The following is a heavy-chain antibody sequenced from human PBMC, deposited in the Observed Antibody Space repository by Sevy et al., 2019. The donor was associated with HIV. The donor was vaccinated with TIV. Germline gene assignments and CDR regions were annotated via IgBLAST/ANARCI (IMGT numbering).Heavy chain of an antibody. Sequence: SETLSLTCTVSGGSISSSSYYWGWIRQPPGKGLEWIGSIYYSGSTYYNPSLKSRVTISVDTSKNQFSLKLSSVTAADTAVYYCARHRSYYYASSGYYYYYYMDVWGKGTTVTVSS. J-gene: IGHJ6*03. CDR1: GGSISSSSYY. D-gene: IGHD3-22*01. CDR2: IYYSGST. V-gene: IGHV4-39*01. CDR3: ARHRSYYYASSGYYYYYYMDV.